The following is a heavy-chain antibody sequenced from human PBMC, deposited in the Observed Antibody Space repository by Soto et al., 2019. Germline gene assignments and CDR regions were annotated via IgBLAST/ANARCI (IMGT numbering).Heavy chain of an antibody. CDR2: IYSSGST. J-gene: IGHJ4*02. D-gene: IGHD1-20*01. Sequence: QVQLQESGPGLVKPSETLSLTCTVSGGSMTNYYWTWIRQPPGKGLEWIGYIYSSGSTNYNPSLKSRVTISVDTSKNQFSLKLSSVIAAETAVYYCARGGVNWNYDYWGQGTVVTVSS. CDR3: ARGGVNWNYDY. CDR1: GGSMTNYY. V-gene: IGHV4-59*01.